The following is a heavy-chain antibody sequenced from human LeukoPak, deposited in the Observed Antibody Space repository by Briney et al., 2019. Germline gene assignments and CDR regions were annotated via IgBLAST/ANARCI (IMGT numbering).Heavy chain of an antibody. V-gene: IGHV4-61*02. CDR2: IYTSGST. CDR1: GGSISSGSYY. CDR3: AREKYYYDSSGYYNHIRNYYYYYMDV. Sequence: SQTLSLTCTVSGGSISSGSYYWSWIRQPAGKGLEWIGRIYTSGSTNYNPSLKSRVTISVDTSKNQFSLKLSSVTAADTAVYYCAREKYYYDSSGYYNHIRNYYYYYMDVWGKGTTVTISS. D-gene: IGHD3-22*01. J-gene: IGHJ6*03.